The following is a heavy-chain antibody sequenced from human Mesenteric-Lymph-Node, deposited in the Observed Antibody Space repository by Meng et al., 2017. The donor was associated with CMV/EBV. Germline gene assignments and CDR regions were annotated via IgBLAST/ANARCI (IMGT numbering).Heavy chain of an antibody. J-gene: IGHJ4*02. V-gene: IGHV3-74*01. CDR2: INSDGSST. CDR3: AREDSSGYYDYFDY. D-gene: IGHD3-22*01. Sequence: GESLKISCAASGFTFSSYWMHWVRQAPGKGLEWVSRINSDGSSTSYADSVKGRFTISRDNAKNTLYLQMNSLRAEDTAVYYCAREDSSGYYDYFDYWGQGTLVTVSS. CDR1: GFTFSSYW.